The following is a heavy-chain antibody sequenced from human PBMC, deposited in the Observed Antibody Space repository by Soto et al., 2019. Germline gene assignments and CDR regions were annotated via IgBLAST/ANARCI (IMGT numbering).Heavy chain of an antibody. V-gene: IGHV4-59*08. CDR1: GGSISSYY. CDR2: IYYSGST. D-gene: IGHD2-2*01. CDR3: ARHRGDIVVVPAAEGTDYYYYMDV. J-gene: IGHJ6*03. Sequence: SETLSLTCTVSGGSISSYYWSWIRQPPGKGLEWIGYIYYSGSTNYNPSLKSRVTISVDTSKNQFSLKLSSVTAADTAVYYCARHRGDIVVVPAAEGTDYYYYMDVWGKGTTVTVS.